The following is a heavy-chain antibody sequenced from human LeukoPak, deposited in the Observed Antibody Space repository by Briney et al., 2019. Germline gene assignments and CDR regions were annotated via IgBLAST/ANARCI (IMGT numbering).Heavy chain of an antibody. J-gene: IGHJ5*02. Sequence: GASVKVSCKASGYTFTSYAMHWVRQAPGQRLEWMGWINAGNGNTKYSQEFQGRVTITRDTSASTAYMELSSLRSEDMAVYYCAGGVPNYYDSSGYLRSANWFDPWGQGTLVTVSS. CDR3: AGGVPNYYDSSGYLRSANWFDP. D-gene: IGHD3-22*01. V-gene: IGHV1-3*03. CDR1: GYTFTSYA. CDR2: INAGNGNT.